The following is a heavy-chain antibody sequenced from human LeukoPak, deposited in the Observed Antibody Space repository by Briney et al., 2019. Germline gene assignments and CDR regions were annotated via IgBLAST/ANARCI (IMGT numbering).Heavy chain of an antibody. CDR1: GASISSYY. CDR3: ATFLDSSGYYWGGY. V-gene: IGHV4-59*01. J-gene: IGHJ4*02. D-gene: IGHD3-22*01. Sequence: KPSETLSLTCTVSGASISSYYWNWIRQPPGKGLEWIGSIYYSGSTNYNPSLKGRVTISVDTPKNQFSLRLSSVTAADTAVYYCATFLDSSGYYWGGYWGQGTLVTVSS. CDR2: IYYSGST.